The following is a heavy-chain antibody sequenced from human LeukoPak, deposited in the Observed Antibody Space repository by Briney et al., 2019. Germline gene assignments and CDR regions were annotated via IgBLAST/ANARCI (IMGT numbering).Heavy chain of an antibody. J-gene: IGHJ6*02. CDR1: GFTFSTFA. CDR3: ARGMADCTGGRCYSDYSYGMDV. V-gene: IGHV3-23*01. CDR2: ISRLGGDT. D-gene: IGHD2-15*01. Sequence: GTSLRLSRAASGFTFSTFAMNWVRQAPGKGLEWVSAISRLGGDTYYADSVKGRFTIYRVNSKNTVYLQMNSLRADDTAVYYCARGMADCTGGRCYSDYSYGMDVWGQGTTVTVSS.